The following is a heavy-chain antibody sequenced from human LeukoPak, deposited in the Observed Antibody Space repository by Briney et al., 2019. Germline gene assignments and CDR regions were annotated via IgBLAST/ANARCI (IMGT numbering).Heavy chain of an antibody. J-gene: IGHJ4*02. D-gene: IGHD2-15*01. CDR3: ARDAPVVVAATPLDY. CDR1: GYTFTSYG. V-gene: IGHV1-18*01. CDR2: ISAYNGNT. Sequence: GASVKVSCKASGYTFTSYGISWVRQAPGQGLEWMGWISAYNGNTNYAQKLQGRVTMTTDTSTSTAYMELRSLRSDDTAVYYCARDAPVVVAATPLDYWGQGTLVTVSS.